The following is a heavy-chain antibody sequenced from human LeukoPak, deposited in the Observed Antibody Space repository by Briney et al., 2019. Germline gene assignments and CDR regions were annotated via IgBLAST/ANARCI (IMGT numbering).Heavy chain of an antibody. J-gene: IGHJ4*02. Sequence: PGGSLRLSCAGSGFIFNNYAMHWVRQPPGKGLVWVSYISSDGSVTKYAASVKGRFTISRDNAVNTLYLQMNSLRVEDTAVYYCVRGSLRLPRSTPDYWGQGTLVTVSS. CDR3: VRGSLRLPRSTPDY. CDR1: GFIFNNYA. CDR2: ISSDGSVT. V-gene: IGHV3-74*03. D-gene: IGHD2-21*02.